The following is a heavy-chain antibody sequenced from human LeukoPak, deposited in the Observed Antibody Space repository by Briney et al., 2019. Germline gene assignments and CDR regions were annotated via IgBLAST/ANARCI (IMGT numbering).Heavy chain of an antibody. D-gene: IGHD2-15*01. V-gene: IGHV3-23*01. CDR2: ISGSGGNT. CDR3: AKLGYCSDDNCFYGMDA. Sequence: GGSLRLSCAVSGFTFSTYAMSWVRQAPGTGLEWVSAISGSGGNTYYADSVKGRFTISRDNSKNTLYLQMNSLRVEDTATFCCAKLGYCSDDNCFYGMDAWGQGTTVTVSS. CDR1: GFTFSTYA. J-gene: IGHJ6*02.